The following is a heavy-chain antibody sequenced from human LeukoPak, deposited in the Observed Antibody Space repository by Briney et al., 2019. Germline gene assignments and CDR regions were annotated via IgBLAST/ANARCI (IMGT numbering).Heavy chain of an antibody. V-gene: IGHV3-21*01. CDR1: GFSFSTYW. Sequence: TGGSLRLSCETSGFSFSTYWMSWVRQAPGKGLEWVSSISSSSSYIYYADSVKGRFTISRDNAKNSLYLQMNSLRAEDTAVYYCARTRDGYNTNWFDPWGQGTLVTVSS. D-gene: IGHD5-24*01. CDR3: ARTRDGYNTNWFDP. J-gene: IGHJ5*02. CDR2: ISSSSSYI.